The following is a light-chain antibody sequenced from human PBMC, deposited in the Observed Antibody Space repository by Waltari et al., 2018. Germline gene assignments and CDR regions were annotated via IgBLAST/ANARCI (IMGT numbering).Light chain of an antibody. Sequence: TKRFNEYEGKPRKAPKLLCYDCFNFETGVPTMFSGSGSGTDFTFAISRMQPEDVSAYYCQQYHDLSTFGQGTGLEIK. CDR2: DCF. CDR3: QQYHDLST. J-gene: IGKJ5*01. V-gene: IGKV1-33*01. CDR1: TKR.